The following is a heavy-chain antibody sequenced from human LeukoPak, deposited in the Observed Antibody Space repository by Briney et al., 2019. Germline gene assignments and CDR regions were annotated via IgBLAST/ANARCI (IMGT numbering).Heavy chain of an antibody. V-gene: IGHV5-51*01. Sequence: GESLKISCKGSGYSFTSYWIGWVRQMPGKGLEWMGIIYPGDSDTRDSPSFQGQVTISADKSISTAYLQWSSLKASDTAMYYCARGKGYCSSTSCYLTRDYYYYMDVWGKGTTVTVSS. CDR2: IYPGDSDT. D-gene: IGHD2-2*01. J-gene: IGHJ6*03. CDR1: GYSFTSYW. CDR3: ARGKGYCSSTSCYLTRDYYYYMDV.